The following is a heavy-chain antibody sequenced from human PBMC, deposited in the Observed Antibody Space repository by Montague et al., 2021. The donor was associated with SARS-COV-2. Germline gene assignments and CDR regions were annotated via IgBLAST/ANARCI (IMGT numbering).Heavy chain of an antibody. Sequence: SLRLSCAASGFKFDDSGMTWVRQAPGKGLEWVCDINWSADKTTYADSVKGRFTISRDNAKNSLLLQMNSLRAEDTALYYCARYYGGSFYGLDVWGQGTTVIVSS. CDR1: GFKFDDSG. J-gene: IGHJ6*02. CDR2: INWSADKT. D-gene: IGHD3-3*01. CDR3: ARYYGGSFYGLDV. V-gene: IGHV3-20*04.